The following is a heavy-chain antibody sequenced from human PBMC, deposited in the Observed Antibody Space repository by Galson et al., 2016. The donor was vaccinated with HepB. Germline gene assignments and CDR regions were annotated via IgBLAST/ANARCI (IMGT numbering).Heavy chain of an antibody. CDR2: ISGSGGTI. CDR3: ATDLGRTRCVDN. Sequence: SLRLSCAASGFTFSDYYMSWIRQAPGKGLEWVSFISGSGGTIYYEDSVKGRFTISRDNAKNSVYLPMNSLRAEDTDVYFWATDLGRTRCVDNRGQGTLVTVAS. J-gene: IGHJ4*02. V-gene: IGHV3-11*04. CDR1: GFTFSDYY. D-gene: IGHD1-26*01.